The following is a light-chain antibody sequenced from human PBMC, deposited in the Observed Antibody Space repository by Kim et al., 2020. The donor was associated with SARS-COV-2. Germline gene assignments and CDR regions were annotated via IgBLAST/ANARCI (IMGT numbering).Light chain of an antibody. V-gene: IGLV1-44*01. CDR3: AAWDDSLNGVV. CDR2: SNN. J-gene: IGLJ2*01. Sequence: GPSVTISCSGSSSNIGSNNVNWYQQLPGTAPKLLIYSNNQRPSGVPDRFSGSKSGTSASLAISGLQSEDEADYYCAAWDDSLNGVVFGGGTQLTVL. CDR1: SSNIGSNN.